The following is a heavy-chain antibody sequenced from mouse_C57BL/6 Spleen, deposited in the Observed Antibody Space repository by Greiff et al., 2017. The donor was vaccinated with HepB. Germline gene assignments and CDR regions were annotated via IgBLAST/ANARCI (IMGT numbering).Heavy chain of an antibody. V-gene: IGHV1-80*01. CDR3: ARRDPQLAYAMDY. Sequence: QVQLQQSGAELVKPGASVKISCKASGYAFSSYWMNWVKQRPGKGLEWIGQIYPGDGDTNFNGKFKGKATLTADKSSSTAYMQLSSLTSEDSAVYFCARRDPQLAYAMDYWGQGTSVTVSS. CDR1: GYAFSSYW. D-gene: IGHD4-1*02. CDR2: IYPGDGDT. J-gene: IGHJ4*01.